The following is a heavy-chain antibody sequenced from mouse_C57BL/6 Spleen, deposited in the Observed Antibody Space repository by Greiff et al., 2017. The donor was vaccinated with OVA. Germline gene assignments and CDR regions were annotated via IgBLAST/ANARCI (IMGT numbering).Heavy chain of an antibody. CDR3: TRDLLRQRYFDV. CDR2: ISSGGDYI. V-gene: IGHV5-9-1*02. J-gene: IGHJ1*03. Sequence: EVKLMESGEGLVKPGGSLKLSCAASGFTFSSYAMSWVRQTPEKRLEWVAYISSGGDYIYYADTVKGRFTISRDNARNTLYLQMSSLKSEDTAMYYCTRDLLRQRYFDVWGTGTTVTVSS. CDR1: GFTFSSYA. D-gene: IGHD1-2*01.